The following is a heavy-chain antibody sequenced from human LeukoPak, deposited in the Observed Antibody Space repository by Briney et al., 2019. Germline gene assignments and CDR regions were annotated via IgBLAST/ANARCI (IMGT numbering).Heavy chain of an antibody. CDR1: GYTFSGYY. Sequence: GASVKVSCKASGYTFSGYYMHWVRQAPGQGLEWMGWINPKSGGTNEAQKFHDRVTMTRDTSIRTAYMEVSRLRSDDTAVYYCARSPGILTGENFDYWGQGTLVTVSS. CDR2: INPKSGGT. CDR3: ARSPGILTGENFDY. J-gene: IGHJ4*02. V-gene: IGHV1-2*02. D-gene: IGHD3-9*01.